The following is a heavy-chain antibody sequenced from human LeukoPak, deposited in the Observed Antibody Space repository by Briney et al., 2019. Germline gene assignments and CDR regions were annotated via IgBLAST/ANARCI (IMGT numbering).Heavy chain of an antibody. Sequence: GGSLRLSCAASGFTFSSYSMNWVRQAPGKGLEWVSYISSSSSTIYYADSVKGRFTISRDNAKNLLYLQMNSLRAEDTAVYYCARGSPIAARSPDDYWGQGTLVTVSS. J-gene: IGHJ4*02. CDR2: ISSSSSTI. D-gene: IGHD6-6*01. CDR3: ARGSPIAARSPDDY. V-gene: IGHV3-48*01. CDR1: GFTFSSYS.